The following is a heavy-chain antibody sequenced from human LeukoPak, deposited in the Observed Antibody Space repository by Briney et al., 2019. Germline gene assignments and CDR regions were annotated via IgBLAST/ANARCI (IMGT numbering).Heavy chain of an antibody. V-gene: IGHV3-23*01. CDR1: GFTFSSFA. J-gene: IGHJ4*02. D-gene: IGHD2-2*01. Sequence: GGSLRLSCAASGFTFSSFAMSWVRQAPGKGLEWVSDISGSGGSTYYADSVKGRFTISRDNSKNTLYLQMNSLRAVDTAVYYCAKVGYCSSTSCPNDYWGQGTLVTVSS. CDR3: AKVGYCSSTSCPNDY. CDR2: ISGSGGST.